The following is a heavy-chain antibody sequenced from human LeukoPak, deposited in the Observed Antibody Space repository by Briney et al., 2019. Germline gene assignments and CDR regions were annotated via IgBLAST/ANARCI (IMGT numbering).Heavy chain of an antibody. D-gene: IGHD2-2*01. J-gene: IGHJ3*02. CDR1: GGSISRGDYY. Sequence: SQTLSLTCTVSGGSISRGDYYWSWIRQPPGKGLEWTGYIYYSGSTYYNPSLKSRVTISVDTSKNQFSLKLSSVTAADTAVYYCARGYIVVVPAATADDAFDIWGQGTMVTVSS. CDR2: IYYSGST. V-gene: IGHV4-30-4*01. CDR3: ARGYIVVVPAATADDAFDI.